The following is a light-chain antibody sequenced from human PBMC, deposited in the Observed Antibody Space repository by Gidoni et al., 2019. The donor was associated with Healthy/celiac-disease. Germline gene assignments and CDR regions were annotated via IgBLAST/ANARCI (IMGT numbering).Light chain of an antibody. Sequence: QPVLTQPPSASGTPGQGVTIPCPGSSSNIGSNTVTWYQQPPGTAPKLLIYSNNQRPSGVPDRFSGSKSGNSASLAISGLQSEDEADYYCAACDDSLNGPVFGGGTKLTVL. CDR3: AACDDSLNGPV. CDR2: SNN. V-gene: IGLV1-44*01. CDR1: SSNIGSNT. J-gene: IGLJ2*01.